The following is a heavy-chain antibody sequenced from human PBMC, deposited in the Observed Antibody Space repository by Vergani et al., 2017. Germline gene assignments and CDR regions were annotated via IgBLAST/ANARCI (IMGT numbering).Heavy chain of an antibody. Sequence: QVQLVESGGGVVQPGRSLRLSCAASGFTFSSYGMHWVRQAPGKGLEWVAVISYDGSNKYYADSVKGRFTISRDNSKNTLYLQMNSLRAEDMAVYYCASEPGYSSSWNRAEYFQHWGQGTLVTVSS. D-gene: IGHD6-13*01. CDR2: ISYDGSNK. J-gene: IGHJ1*01. CDR3: ASEPGYSSSWNRAEYFQH. CDR1: GFTFSSYG. V-gene: IGHV3-30*03.